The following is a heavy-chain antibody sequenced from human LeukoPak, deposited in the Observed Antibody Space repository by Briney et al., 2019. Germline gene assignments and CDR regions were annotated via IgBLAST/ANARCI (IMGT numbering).Heavy chain of an antibody. CDR1: GGSISISSAY. Sequence: SQTLSLTCTVSGGSISISSAYWNWIRQPPGKGLEWIGSVYYSGSTSYNPSLKSRVTMSVDKSKNQFSLKLSSVTAADTAVYYCASAEPRGIIWYPYWGQGTLVTVSS. CDR3: ASAEPRGIIWYPY. CDR2: VYYSGST. V-gene: IGHV4-39*07. J-gene: IGHJ4*02. D-gene: IGHD6-13*01.